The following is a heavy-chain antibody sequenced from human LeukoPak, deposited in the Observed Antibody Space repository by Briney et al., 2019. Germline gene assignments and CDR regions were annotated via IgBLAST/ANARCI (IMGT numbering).Heavy chain of an antibody. D-gene: IGHD4-17*01. CDR3: AREYTVTTIDY. CDR1: GYTFTGYY. J-gene: IGHJ4*02. Sequence: ASVKVSCKASGYTFTGYYMHWVRQAPGQGLEWMGRINPNSGGTNYAQKFQGRVTMTRDTSISTAYMGLSRLRSDDTAVYYCAREYTVTTIDYWGQGTLVTVSS. CDR2: INPNSGGT. V-gene: IGHV1-2*06.